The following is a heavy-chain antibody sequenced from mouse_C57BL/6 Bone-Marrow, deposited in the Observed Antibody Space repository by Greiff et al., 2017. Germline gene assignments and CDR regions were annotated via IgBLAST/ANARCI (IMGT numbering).Heavy chain of an antibody. Sequence: VQLQQPGAELVMPGASVKLSCKASGYTFTSYWMHWVKQRPGQGLEWIGEIDPSDSYTNYNQKFKGKSTLTVDKSSSTAYMHLSSLTSEDSAVYYWARFTALVATFRYWYFDVWGTGTTVTVSS. CDR2: IDPSDSYT. J-gene: IGHJ1*03. V-gene: IGHV1-69*01. D-gene: IGHD1-1*01. CDR3: ARFTALVATFRYWYFDV. CDR1: GYTFTSYW.